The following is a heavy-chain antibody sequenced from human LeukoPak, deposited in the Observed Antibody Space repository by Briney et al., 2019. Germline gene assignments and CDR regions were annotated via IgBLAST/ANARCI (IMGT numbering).Heavy chain of an antibody. V-gene: IGHV4-39*07. Sequence: SETLSLTCAVSGGSISSSSYYWGWIRQPPGKGLEWIGSIYYSGSTYYNPSLKSRVTISVDTSKNQFSLKLSSVTAADTAVYYCARDLRGNYFDYWGQGTLVTVSS. CDR1: GGSISSSSYY. CDR3: ARDLRGNYFDY. CDR2: IYYSGST. J-gene: IGHJ4*02.